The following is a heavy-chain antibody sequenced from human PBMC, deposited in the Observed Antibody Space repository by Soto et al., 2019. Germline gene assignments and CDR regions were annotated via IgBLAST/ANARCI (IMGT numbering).Heavy chain of an antibody. D-gene: IGHD5-12*01. CDR1: GGSISSYY. V-gene: IGHV4-59*01. CDR2: IYYSGST. Sequence: PSETLSLTCTVSGGSISSYYWSWIRQPPGKGLEWIGYIYYSGSTNYNPSLKSRVTISVDTSKNQFSLKLSSVTAADTAVYYCARAGVSGYSGYEPNWFDPWGQGTLVTVYS. J-gene: IGHJ5*02. CDR3: ARAGVSGYSGYEPNWFDP.